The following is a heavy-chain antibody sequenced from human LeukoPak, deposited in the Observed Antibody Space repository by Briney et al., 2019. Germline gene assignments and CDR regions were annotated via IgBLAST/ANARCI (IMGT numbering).Heavy chain of an antibody. D-gene: IGHD2-15*01. V-gene: IGHV4-59*08. CDR1: GGSTGSDY. J-gene: IGHJ4*02. CDR2: VYYSGVT. Sequence: SETLSLTCTVSGGSTGSDYWSWIRQPPGKGLEWIAYVYYSGVTSYNPSLKSRVAISIDTSKNQFSLNLSSVTAADTAVYYCARLSLHCSGGSCYRGAFDSWGQGTLVTVSS. CDR3: ARLSLHCSGGSCYRGAFDS.